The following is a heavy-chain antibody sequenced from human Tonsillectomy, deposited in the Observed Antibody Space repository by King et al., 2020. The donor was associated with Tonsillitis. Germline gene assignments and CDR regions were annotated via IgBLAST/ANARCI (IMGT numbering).Heavy chain of an antibody. D-gene: IGHD6-19*01. V-gene: IGHV1-2*02. CDR1: GYTFTGYY. CDR3: ARARIAVAGTDAFDI. Sequence: EKLVQSGAEVKKPGASVKVSCKASGYTFTGYYVHWVRQAPGQGLEWMGWINPNSGATNYAQKFQGRVTMTRDTSISTAYMELSRLRSDDTAVYYCARARIAVAGTDAFDIWGQGTMVTVSS. J-gene: IGHJ3*02. CDR2: INPNSGAT.